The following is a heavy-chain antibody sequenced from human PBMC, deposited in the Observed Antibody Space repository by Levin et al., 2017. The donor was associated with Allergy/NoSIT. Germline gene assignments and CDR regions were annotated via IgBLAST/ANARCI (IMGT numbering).Heavy chain of an antibody. CDR3: ARQDGSGTHYYFDS. CDR2: IYPDDSDL. D-gene: IGHD3-22*01. Sequence: GESLKISCKGSGYKFTRYWIGWVRQMPGRRLEWMGIIYPDDSDLRYSPSFQDQVTISVDKSISTAYLQWSSLKASDTAIYYCARQDGSGTHYYFDSWGQGTLVTVSS. V-gene: IGHV5-51*01. CDR1: GYKFTRYW. J-gene: IGHJ4*02.